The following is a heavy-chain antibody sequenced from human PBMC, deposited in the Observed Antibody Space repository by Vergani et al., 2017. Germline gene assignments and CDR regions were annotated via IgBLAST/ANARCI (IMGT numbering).Heavy chain of an antibody. D-gene: IGHD3-16*01. CDR3: ARDSGDYVWGSYEGWFDP. V-gene: IGHV4-38-2*02. CDR2: IYHSGST. J-gene: IGHJ5*02. Sequence: QVQLQESGPGLVKPSETLSLTCTVSGYPISSGYYWGWIRQPPGKGLEWIGSIYHSGSTYYNPSLKSRVTISVDTSKNQFSLKLSSVTAADTAVYYCARDSGDYVWGSYEGWFDPWGQGTLVTVSS. CDR1: GYPISSGYY.